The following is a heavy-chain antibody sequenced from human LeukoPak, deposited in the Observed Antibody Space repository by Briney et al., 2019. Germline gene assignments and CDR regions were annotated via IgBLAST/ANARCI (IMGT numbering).Heavy chain of an antibody. D-gene: IGHD6-13*01. CDR1: GYTFTSYD. Sequence: ALVKVSCKASGYTFTSYDINWVRQATGQGLEWMGWMNPNSGNTGYAQKFQGRVTMTRNTSISTAYMELSSLRSEDTAVYYCARESGGSSSWYDYYYYGMDVWGQGTTVTVSS. CDR3: ARESGGSSSWYDYYYYGMDV. V-gene: IGHV1-8*01. J-gene: IGHJ6*02. CDR2: MNPNSGNT.